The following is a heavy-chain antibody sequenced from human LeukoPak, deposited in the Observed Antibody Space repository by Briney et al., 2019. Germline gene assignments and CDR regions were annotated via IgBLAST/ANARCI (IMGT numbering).Heavy chain of an antibody. CDR3: ARRGRSAPHWFDP. V-gene: IGHV4-59*08. CDR1: GGSISSYY. J-gene: IGHJ5*02. CDR2: IYYSGSGST. D-gene: IGHD2-15*01. Sequence: SETLSLTCTVSGGSISSYYWSWIRQPPGKGLEWIGYIYYSGSGSTNYNPSLKSQVSISVDTSKNYFSLKLSSVTAADTAVYYCARRGRSAPHWFDPWGQGTLVTVSS.